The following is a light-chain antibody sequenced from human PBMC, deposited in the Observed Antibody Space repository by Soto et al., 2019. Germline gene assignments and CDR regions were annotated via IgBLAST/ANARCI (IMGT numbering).Light chain of an antibody. CDR2: DVT. CDR3: NSYTNIDTWV. J-gene: IGLJ3*02. V-gene: IGLV2-14*03. Sequence: QSVLTQPASVSGSPGQSITISCTGTSSDVGAYNYVSWFQHHPGKAPKLIIYDVTNRPSGVSNRFSGSKSGSTASLTISGLQADDEADYYCNSYTNIDTWVFGGGTKLTVL. CDR1: SSDVGAYNY.